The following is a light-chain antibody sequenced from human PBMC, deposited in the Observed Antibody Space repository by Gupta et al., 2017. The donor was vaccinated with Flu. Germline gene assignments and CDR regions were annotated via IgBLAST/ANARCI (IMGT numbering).Light chain of an antibody. CDR1: SSNLGSNT. J-gene: IGLJ3*02. CDR3: ASWDDSLNGGV. Sequence: SSSNLGSNTVNWYQQLPRTAPKLLISSNNQRPSGVPDRFSGSKSDTSASLAISGLQSEDEADYYCASWDDSLNGGVFGGGTKLTVL. CDR2: SNN. V-gene: IGLV1-44*01.